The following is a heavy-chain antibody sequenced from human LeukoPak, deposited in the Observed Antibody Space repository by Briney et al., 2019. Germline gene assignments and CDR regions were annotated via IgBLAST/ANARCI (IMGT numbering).Heavy chain of an antibody. V-gene: IGHV4-59*01. CDR3: ARGQYYYDSSGYLDY. Sequence: SETPSLTCTVSGGSISSYYWSWIRQPPGKGLEWIGYIYYSGSTNYNPSLKSRVTISVDTSKNQFSLKLSSVTAADTAVYYCARGQYYYDSSGYLDYWGQGTLVTVSS. J-gene: IGHJ4*02. CDR2: IYYSGST. D-gene: IGHD3-22*01. CDR1: GGSISSYY.